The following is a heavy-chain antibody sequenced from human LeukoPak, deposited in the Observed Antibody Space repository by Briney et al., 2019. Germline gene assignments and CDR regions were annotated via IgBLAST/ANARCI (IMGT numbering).Heavy chain of an antibody. Sequence: GGSLRLSCAASGFTFSDFYMGWIRQAPGKGLEWISYVSSNSGHTTYYADSVKGRFTISRDNAKNLLYLQMNSLRAEDTAVYYCAKAVSIDDAFDIWGQGTMVTVSS. V-gene: IGHV3-11*01. D-gene: IGHD5/OR15-5a*01. J-gene: IGHJ3*02. CDR2: VSSNSGHTT. CDR3: AKAVSIDDAFDI. CDR1: GFTFSDFY.